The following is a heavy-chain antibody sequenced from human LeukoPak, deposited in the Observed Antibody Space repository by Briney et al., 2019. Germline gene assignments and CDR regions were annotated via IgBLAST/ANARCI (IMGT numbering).Heavy chain of an antibody. CDR1: GYSFTNYW. CDR3: ARHRITIFGVVIKWNYYFDY. CDR2: IYPGDSDT. D-gene: IGHD3-3*01. Sequence: PGESLKISCKGSGYSFTNYWIGWVRQLPGKGLEWMGIIYPGDSDTRYSPSFQGQVTISADKSISTAYLQWSSLKASDTAMYYCARHRITIFGVVIKWNYYFDYWGQGTLVTVSS. V-gene: IGHV5-51*01. J-gene: IGHJ4*02.